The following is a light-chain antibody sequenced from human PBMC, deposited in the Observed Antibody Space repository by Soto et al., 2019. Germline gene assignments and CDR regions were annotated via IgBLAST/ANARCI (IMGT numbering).Light chain of an antibody. J-gene: IGLJ1*01. V-gene: IGLV2-14*01. CDR1: SSDVGGYDY. Sequence: LTQPASVSGSPGQSTTISCTGTSSDVGGYDYVSWYQLHPGKAPKLMVFEVXXXXSXVSYRFSGSKSGNTASLTISGLQAEDEADYYCSSYTRSSTLSSVFGTGNEVT. CDR2: EVX. CDR3: SSYTRSSTLSSV.